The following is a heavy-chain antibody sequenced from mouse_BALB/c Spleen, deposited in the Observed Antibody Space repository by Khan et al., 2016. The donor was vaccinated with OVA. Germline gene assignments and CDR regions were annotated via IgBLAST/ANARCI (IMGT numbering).Heavy chain of an antibody. CDR2: ISSGGGYT. D-gene: IGHD4-1*01. Sequence: EVELVESGGDLVKPGGSLKLSCAASGFTFSSYSMSWVRQTPDKRLEWVATISSGGGYTYYPDSVKGRFTISRDNAKNTLYLQMSSLKSEDTAMYYCARHLTGSFAYWGQGTLVTVSA. V-gene: IGHV5-6*01. CDR3: ARHLTGSFAY. CDR1: GFTFSSYS. J-gene: IGHJ3*01.